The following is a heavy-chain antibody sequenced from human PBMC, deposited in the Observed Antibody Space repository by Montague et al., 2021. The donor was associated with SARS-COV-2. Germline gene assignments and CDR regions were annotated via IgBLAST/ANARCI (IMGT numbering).Heavy chain of an antibody. CDR3: ARGARQGYGFRLGSFDY. V-gene: IGHV4-34*01. J-gene: IGHJ4*02. CDR2: INHSGST. Sequence: SETLSLTCAVYGGSFSGHYWNWIRQPPGKGLEWIGEINHSGSTYNNPSLKSRVTMSVDTSKNQFSLKLSSVTAADTAVYYCARGARQGYGFRLGSFDYWGQGTLVTVSS. CDR1: GGSFSGHY. D-gene: IGHD3-10*01.